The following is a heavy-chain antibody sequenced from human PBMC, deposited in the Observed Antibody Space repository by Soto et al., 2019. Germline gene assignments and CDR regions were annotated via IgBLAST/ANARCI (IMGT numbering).Heavy chain of an antibody. J-gene: IGHJ4*02. V-gene: IGHV3-30*18. CDR1: GFSFSSFG. CDR3: ANAHPLLPLLRIHY. D-gene: IGHD2-21*01. Sequence: QVHLVESGGGVVQPGRSLRLSCVASGFSFSSFGMQWVRQAPGKGLEWVASLSYDGNTAYYVDSVKGRFTISRDNSNTTLYLEMNSLRPKASAIYFCANAHPLLPLLRIHYWGQGTLVTVSS. CDR2: LSYDGNTA.